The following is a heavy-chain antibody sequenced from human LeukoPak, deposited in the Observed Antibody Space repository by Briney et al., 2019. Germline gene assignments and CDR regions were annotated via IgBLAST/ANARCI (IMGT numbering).Heavy chain of an antibody. CDR3: ASNYGG. J-gene: IGHJ4*02. D-gene: IGHD4-11*01. CDR1: GFTFSSYW. CDR2: ISHNGNVN. V-gene: IGHV3-7*01. Sequence: GGSLRLSCAASGFTFSSYWMNWARQAPGKGLEWVASISHNGNVNYYVDSVRGRFTISRDNAKNSLSLQMNSLRAEDTAVYYCASNYGGWGQGTLVTVSS.